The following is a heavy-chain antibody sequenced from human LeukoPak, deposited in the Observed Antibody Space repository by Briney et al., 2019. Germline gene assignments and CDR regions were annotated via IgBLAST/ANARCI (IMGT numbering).Heavy chain of an antibody. D-gene: IGHD2-2*01. Sequence: GASVKVSCKASGYTFTSYYIHWVRQAPGQGLEWMGIINPSGGDTSYTQKFQGRVTTTRDTSTSTVYMELGSLRSEDTAVYYCARGCRVVPGVYNVGRTQYYFGMDVWGQGTTVIVSS. CDR3: ARGCRVVPGVYNVGRTQYYFGMDV. V-gene: IGHV1-46*01. CDR2: INPSGGDT. CDR1: GYTFTSYY. J-gene: IGHJ6*02.